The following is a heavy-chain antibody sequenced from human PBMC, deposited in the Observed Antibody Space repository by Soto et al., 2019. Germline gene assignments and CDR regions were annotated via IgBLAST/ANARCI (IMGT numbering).Heavy chain of an antibody. CDR3: ARQVTVQFDY. J-gene: IGHJ4*02. Sequence: SETLSLTCTVSGGSISSSSYYWGWIRQPPGKGLEWIGSIYYSGSTYYNPSLKSRVTISVDTSKNQFSLKLSSVTATDTAVYYCARQVTVQFDYWGQGTLVTVS. D-gene: IGHD4-17*01. CDR2: IYYSGST. CDR1: GGSISSSSYY. V-gene: IGHV4-39*01.